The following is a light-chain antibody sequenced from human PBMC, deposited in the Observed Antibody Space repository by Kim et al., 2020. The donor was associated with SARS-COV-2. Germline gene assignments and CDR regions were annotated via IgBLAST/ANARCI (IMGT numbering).Light chain of an antibody. CDR3: MQALQTPPT. V-gene: IGKV2-28*01. CDR2: LGS. J-gene: IGKJ1*01. CDR1: QSLLHSNGHKF. Sequence: DIVMTQSPLSLPVTPGEPASISCRSSQSLLHSNGHKFLDWYLQKPGQSPQLLIYLGSNRASGVPDRFSGNGSGTDFTLRISRVEAEDVGIYYCMQALQTPPTFGQGTKVDIK.